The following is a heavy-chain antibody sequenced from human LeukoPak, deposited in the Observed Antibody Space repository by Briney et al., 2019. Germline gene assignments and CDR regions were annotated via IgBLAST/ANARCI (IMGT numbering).Heavy chain of an antibody. V-gene: IGHV1-46*01. J-gene: IGHJ4*02. Sequence: ASVNVSCTASVYTFSSYHIHWVRPALGPGLEWLGIMNPSGGSTTYPQKFQGRVTMTRDTSKSIAYMELSSLTSEDTAMYYCARGAAYNSLDFWGQGTLVTVCS. D-gene: IGHD5-24*01. CDR1: VYTFSSYH. CDR3: ARGAAYNSLDF. CDR2: MNPSGGST.